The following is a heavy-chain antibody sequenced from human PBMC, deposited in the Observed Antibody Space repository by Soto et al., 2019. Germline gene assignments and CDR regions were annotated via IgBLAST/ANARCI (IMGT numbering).Heavy chain of an antibody. CDR3: ARDPYSSGWYYYYGMDV. CDR1: GGTFGSYA. CDR2: IIPIFGTA. V-gene: IGHV1-69*13. J-gene: IGHJ6*02. Sequence: SVKVSCKASGGTFGSYAISWVRQAPGQGLEWMGGIIPIFGTANYAQKFQGRVTITADESTSTAYMELSSLRSEDTAVYYCARDPYSSGWYYYYGMDVWGQGTTVTVSS. D-gene: IGHD6-19*01.